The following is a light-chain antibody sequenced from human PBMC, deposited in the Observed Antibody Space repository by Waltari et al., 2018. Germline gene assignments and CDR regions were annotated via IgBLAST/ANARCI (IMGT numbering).Light chain of an antibody. CDR2: AVA. CDR3: CSYARFYIWV. V-gene: IGLV2-23*02. Sequence: QSALTQPASVSGSPGQSITISCTGTSSDIGSYNHVSWYQQHPGKAPKLLISAVAKRPSVVSSCFSGSRSGNTASLTISGLQSDDEAHYYCCSYARFYIWVFGEGTKLTVL. J-gene: IGLJ3*02. CDR1: SSDIGSYNH.